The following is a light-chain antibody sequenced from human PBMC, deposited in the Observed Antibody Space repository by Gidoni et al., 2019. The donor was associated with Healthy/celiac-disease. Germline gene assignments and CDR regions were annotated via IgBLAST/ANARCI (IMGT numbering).Light chain of an antibody. CDR1: QSVSSY. CDR2: DSS. V-gene: IGKV3-11*01. Sequence: ELVLPQSPATLSLSPGERATLSCRASQSVSSYLAWYQQKPGQAPRLLIYDSSNRATGIPARFSGSGSWTDFTLTISSLEPEDFAVYYCQQRSNWPPLTFXGXTKVEIK. J-gene: IGKJ4*01. CDR3: QQRSNWPPLT.